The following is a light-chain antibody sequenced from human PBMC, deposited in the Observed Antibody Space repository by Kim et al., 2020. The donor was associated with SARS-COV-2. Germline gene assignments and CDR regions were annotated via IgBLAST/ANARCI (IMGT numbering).Light chain of an antibody. J-gene: IGKJ2*01. CDR1: QSISSSY. V-gene: IGKV3-20*01. CDR3: QHYVTSPYT. Sequence: EIVLTQTPGTLSLSPGERATLSCRASQSISSSYLAWYQHKRGQAPRLLIYAAASRATGVPDRFSGTGSGTDFTLTISRLEPEDFAVYYCQHYVTSPYTFGQGTKLEI. CDR2: AAA.